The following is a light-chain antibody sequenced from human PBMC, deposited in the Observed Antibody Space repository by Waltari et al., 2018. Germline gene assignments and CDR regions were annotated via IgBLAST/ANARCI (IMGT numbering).Light chain of an antibody. V-gene: IGKV3-20*01. Sequence: LTQSPGTLSLSPGERATLSCRASQSISRYLAWYQQKPGQAPRLLIYGASTRATGIPDRFSGSGSGTDFRLTISGLEPEDSAVYYCQHHFRLPATFGQGTKVEIK. CDR2: GAS. CDR3: QHHFRLPAT. CDR1: QSISRY. J-gene: IGKJ1*01.